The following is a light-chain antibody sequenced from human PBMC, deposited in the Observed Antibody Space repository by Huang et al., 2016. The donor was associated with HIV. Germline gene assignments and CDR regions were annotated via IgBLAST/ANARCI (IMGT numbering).Light chain of an antibody. CDR2: ETS. CDR1: QNVRNN. CDR3: HQYDNWPPGLT. J-gene: IGKJ4*01. Sequence: EIMMTQSPATLSVSPGGRATLSCRASQNVRNNVACDQQKTGQAPRLRIYETSARASGITARCSGIGSGTEFTLTISCRQSEDFAIYYCHQYDNWPPGLTFGGGTKVEI. V-gene: IGKV3D-15*01.